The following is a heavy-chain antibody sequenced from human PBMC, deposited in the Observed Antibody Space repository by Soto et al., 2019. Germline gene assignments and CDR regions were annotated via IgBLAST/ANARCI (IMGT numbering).Heavy chain of an antibody. J-gene: IGHJ4*02. D-gene: IGHD7-27*01. CDR1: GGSFSGYY. Sequence: SETLSLTCAVYGGSFSGYYWSWIRQPPGKGLEWIGEINHSGSTNYNPSLKSRVTISVDTSKNQFSLKLSSVTAADTAVYYCARRHYVGNSGDFDYWGQGTLVTVSS. CDR3: ARRHYVGNSGDFDY. CDR2: INHSGST. V-gene: IGHV4-34*01.